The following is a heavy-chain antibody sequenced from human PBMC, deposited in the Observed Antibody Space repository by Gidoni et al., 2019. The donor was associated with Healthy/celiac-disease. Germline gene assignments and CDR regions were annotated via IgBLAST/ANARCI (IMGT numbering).Heavy chain of an antibody. D-gene: IGHD3-3*01. V-gene: IGHV1-8*01. J-gene: IGHJ5*02. Sequence: QVQLVQSGAEVKKPGASVKVSCKASGYTFTSYDINWVRQATGQGLEWMGWMNPNSGNTGYAQKFQGRVTMTRNTSISTAYMELSSLRSEDTAVYYCARVLSGFLEWFGIAPPGVAWFDPWGQGTLVTVSS. CDR3: ARVLSGFLEWFGIAPPGVAWFDP. CDR2: MNPNSGNT. CDR1: GYTFTSYD.